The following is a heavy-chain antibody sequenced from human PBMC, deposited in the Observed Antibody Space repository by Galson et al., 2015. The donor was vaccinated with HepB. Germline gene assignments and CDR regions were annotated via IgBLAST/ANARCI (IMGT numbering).Heavy chain of an antibody. D-gene: IGHD6-19*01. CDR1: GYTFTSYG. J-gene: IGHJ4*02. V-gene: IGHV1-18*01. CDR3: ARDQIGSGWYPPFADY. Sequence: SVKVSCKPSGYTFTSYGISWVRQAPGQGLEWMGWISAYNGNTNYAQKLQGRVTMTTDTSTSTAYMELRSLRSDDTAVYYCARDQIGSGWYPPFADYWGQGTLVTVSS. CDR2: ISAYNGNT.